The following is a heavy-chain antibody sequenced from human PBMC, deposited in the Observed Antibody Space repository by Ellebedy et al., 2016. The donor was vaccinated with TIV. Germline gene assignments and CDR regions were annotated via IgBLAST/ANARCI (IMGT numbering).Heavy chain of an antibody. CDR2: ISGSGGST. CDR1: GFTFSSYA. CDR3: AREISYDFWSGYYSGYYGMDV. V-gene: IGHV3-23*01. D-gene: IGHD3-3*01. Sequence: GGSLRLSCAASGFTFSSYAMSWVRQAPGKGLEWVSAISGSGGSTYYADSVKGRFTISRDNSKNTLYLQMNSLRAEDTDVYYCAREISYDFWSGYYSGYYGMDVWGQGTTVTVSS. J-gene: IGHJ6*02.